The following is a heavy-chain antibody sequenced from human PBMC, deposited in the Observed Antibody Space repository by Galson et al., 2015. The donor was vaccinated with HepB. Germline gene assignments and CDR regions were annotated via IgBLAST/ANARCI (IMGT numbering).Heavy chain of an antibody. V-gene: IGHV1-69*13. CDR3: AGDPDSIFGADYGMDV. D-gene: IGHD3-3*01. J-gene: IGHJ6*02. CDR1: GGTFSSYA. CDR2: ITPIFGTA. Sequence: SVKVSCKASGGTFSSYAISWVRQAPGQGLEWMGGITPIFGTANYAQKFQGRVTITADESTSTAYMELSSLRSEDTAVYYCAGDPDSIFGADYGMDVWGQGTTVTVSS.